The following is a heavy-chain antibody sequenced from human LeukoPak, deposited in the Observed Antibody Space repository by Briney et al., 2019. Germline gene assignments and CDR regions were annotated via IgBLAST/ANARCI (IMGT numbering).Heavy chain of an antibody. J-gene: IGHJ3*01. CDR2: SDYRGSS. CDR1: GDSISSYY. Sequence: SETLSLTCTVSGDSISSYYWSWIRQPPGKGLEWIGYSDYRGSSNYNPSLKSRVSILIDTSKNQFSLKLSSVTAADTAIYFRARDLIVGSTQDVFDVWGQGTMVTVSS. V-gene: IGHV4-59*01. CDR3: ARDLIVGSTQDVFDV. D-gene: IGHD1-26*01.